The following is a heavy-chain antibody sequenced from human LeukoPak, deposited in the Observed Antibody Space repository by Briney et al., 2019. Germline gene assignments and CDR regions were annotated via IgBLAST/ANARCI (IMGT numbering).Heavy chain of an antibody. CDR1: GFTFSRNS. J-gene: IGHJ4*02. Sequence: GGSLRLSCAASGFTFSRNSMNWVRQAPGKGLEGVSSISRSGSTKYYADSVKGRFSISRDNAKNSLYLQMNSLRDEDTAVYYCAREGPGYCSGGTCYSTGYFDYWGQGTLVTVSS. CDR3: AREGPGYCSGGTCYSTGYFDY. CDR2: ISRSGSTK. D-gene: IGHD2-15*01. V-gene: IGHV3-48*02.